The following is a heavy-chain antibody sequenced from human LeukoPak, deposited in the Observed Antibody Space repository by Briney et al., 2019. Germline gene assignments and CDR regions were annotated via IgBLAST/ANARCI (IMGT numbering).Heavy chain of an antibody. CDR2: ISDGGGSR. D-gene: IGHD2-15*01. V-gene: IGHV3-23*01. J-gene: IGHJ4*02. CDR1: GFTFSSYS. CDR3: AKASHGDVVVVAAARLDS. Sequence: GGSLRLSCAASGFTFSSYSMNWVRQAPGKGLEWVSVISDGGGSRYYAASVKGRFTISRDNSKNTLYLQMNTLRAEDTAVYYCAKASHGDVVVVAAARLDSWGQGTLVTVSS.